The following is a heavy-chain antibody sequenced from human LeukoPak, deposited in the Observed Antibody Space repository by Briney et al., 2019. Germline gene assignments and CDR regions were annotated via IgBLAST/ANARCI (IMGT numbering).Heavy chain of an antibody. CDR3: ARTTEGYAGGPGYSYYYYMDV. CDR2: IHYSGST. V-gene: IGHV4-59*01. CDR1: GGSISSYY. J-gene: IGHJ6*03. D-gene: IGHD5-12*01. Sequence: SETLPLTCTVSGGSISSYYWSWIRQPPGKGLEWIGYIHYSGSTHYNPSLKSRVTISVDTPKNQVSLKLRSVTAADTAVYYCARTTEGYAGGPGYSYYYYMDVWGKGTTVTISS.